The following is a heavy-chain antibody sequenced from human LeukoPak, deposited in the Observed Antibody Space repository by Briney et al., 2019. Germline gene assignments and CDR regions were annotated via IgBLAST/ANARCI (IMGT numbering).Heavy chain of an antibody. CDR1: GGSFSGYY. J-gene: IGHJ4*02. V-gene: IGHV4-34*01. CDR2: INHSGST. Sequence: PSETLSLTCAVYGGSFSGYYWSWIRQPPGKGPEWIGEINHSGSTNYNPSLKSRVTISVDTSKNQFSLKLSSVTAADTAVYYCAALRSGTIFGVVIIPYFDYWGQGTLVTVSS. CDR3: AALRSGTIFGVVIIPYFDY. D-gene: IGHD3-3*01.